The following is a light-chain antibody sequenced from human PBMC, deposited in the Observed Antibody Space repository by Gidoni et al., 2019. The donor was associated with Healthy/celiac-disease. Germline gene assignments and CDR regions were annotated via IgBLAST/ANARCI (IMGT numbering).Light chain of an antibody. Sequence: EIVLTQSPGTLSLSPGERATLSCRASQSFSSSYLAWYQQKVGQAPRLLIYGASSRATGIPDRFSGSGSGTDFTLTISRLEPEDFAVYYCQQYGSSPYTFGQGTKLEIK. CDR3: QQYGSSPYT. CDR1: QSFSSSY. J-gene: IGKJ2*01. CDR2: GAS. V-gene: IGKV3-20*01.